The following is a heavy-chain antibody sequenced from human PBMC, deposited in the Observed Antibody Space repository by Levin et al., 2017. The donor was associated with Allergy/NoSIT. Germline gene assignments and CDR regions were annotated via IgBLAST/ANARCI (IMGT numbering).Heavy chain of an antibody. Sequence: SGPTLVKPTQTVTLTCTFSGFSLSTSGMCVSWIRQPPGKALEWLARLDWDDDKYYSTSLNTRLTISKDTSKNQVVLTITNMDPVDTAPYSCARVPHLGHNYSYYYGMDVWGQGTTVTGSS. CDR2: LDWDDDK. CDR3: ARVPHLGHNYSYYYGMDV. CDR1: GFSLSTSGMC. D-gene: IGHD1-1*01. V-gene: IGHV2-70*11. J-gene: IGHJ6*02.